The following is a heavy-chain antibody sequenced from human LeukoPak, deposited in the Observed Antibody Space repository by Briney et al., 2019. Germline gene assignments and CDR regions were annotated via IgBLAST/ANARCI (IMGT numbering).Heavy chain of an antibody. CDR2: IYHSGVT. Sequence: SETLSLTCTVSGYSITSDYYWGWIRQSPGKGLEWIGSIYHSGVTYFNPSLKSRITLSIDTSKNQFSLQLSSVTAADTALYYCVRSGPCIKEGFDYWGQGTLVTVSS. J-gene: IGHJ4*01. V-gene: IGHV4-38-2*02. CDR1: GYSITSDYY. D-gene: IGHD1-26*01. CDR3: VRSGPCIKEGFDY.